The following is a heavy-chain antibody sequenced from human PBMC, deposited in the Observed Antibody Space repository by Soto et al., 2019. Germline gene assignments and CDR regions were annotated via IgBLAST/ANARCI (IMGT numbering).Heavy chain of an antibody. CDR3: ATSLYSSGWPRPFRFDI. D-gene: IGHD6-19*01. J-gene: IGHJ3*02. V-gene: IGHV3-33*01. CDR2: IWYDGSNK. CDR1: GFTFSSYG. Sequence: GGSLRLSCAASGFTFSSYGMHWVRQATGKGLEWVAVIWYDGSNKYYAESVKGRFNISRDNSKNTLYLQMNSLRAEDTAVYYCATSLYSSGWPRPFRFDIWGQGTMVTVSS.